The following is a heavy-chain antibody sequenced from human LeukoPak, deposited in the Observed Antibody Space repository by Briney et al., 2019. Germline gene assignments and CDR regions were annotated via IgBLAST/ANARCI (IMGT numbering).Heavy chain of an antibody. CDR3: ARYTHSSGSDY. D-gene: IGHD6-19*01. CDR1: GFTFKNNG. Sequence: PGGSLRLSCTASGFTFKNNGMTWARQPPRKGLEWVSATVASGSTFIADPVRGRFTLSRDSSENTLYPQMNSLRAEDTAVYYCARYTHSSGSDYWGQGTLVTVSS. CDR2: TVASGST. V-gene: IGHV3-53*01. J-gene: IGHJ4*02.